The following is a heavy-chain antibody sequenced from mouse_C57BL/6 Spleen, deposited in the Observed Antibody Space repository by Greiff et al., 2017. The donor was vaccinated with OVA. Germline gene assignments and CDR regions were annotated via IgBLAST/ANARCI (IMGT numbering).Heavy chain of an antibody. Sequence: QVQLKQPGAELVRPGSSVKLSCKASGYTFTSYWMHWVKQRPIQGLEWIGNIDPSDSETHYNQKFKDKATLTVDKSSSTSYIQLSSLTSEDSAVYYCEREDDYLYYFDYWGQGTTLTVSS. CDR1: GYTFTSYW. CDR3: EREDDYLYYFDY. D-gene: IGHD2-4*01. CDR2: IDPSDSET. J-gene: IGHJ2*01. V-gene: IGHV1-52*01.